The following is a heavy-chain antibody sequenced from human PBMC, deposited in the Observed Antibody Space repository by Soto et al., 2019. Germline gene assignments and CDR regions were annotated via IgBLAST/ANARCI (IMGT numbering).Heavy chain of an antibody. D-gene: IGHD5-18*01. CDR1: GDSFTSYF. CDR2: VYHTGST. V-gene: IGHV4-59*08. CDR3: ARRYGSCFDY. J-gene: IGHJ4*02. Sequence: SDTLSLTCTVSGDSFTSYFWSWLRQPPGKGLEWIGYVYHTGSTEYNPSLESRVVISIDTSKNQFSLKLNSVTAADTAVYYCARRYGSCFDYWGQGTLVTVSS.